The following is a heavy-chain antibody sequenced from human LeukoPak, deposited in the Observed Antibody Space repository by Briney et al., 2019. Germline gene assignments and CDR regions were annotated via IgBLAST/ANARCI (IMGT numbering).Heavy chain of an antibody. CDR1: GFTFSSYE. D-gene: IGHD1-26*01. J-gene: IGHJ4*02. CDR3: ARVGGSKRNFDC. Sequence: GGSLRLSCVASGFTFSSYEMTWVRRAPGKGLEWLSYISYSGSAIYYADSVKGRFTISRDNAKNSLYLQMNNLRAEDTAVYYCARVGGSKRNFDCRGQGTLVTVSS. V-gene: IGHV3-48*03. CDR2: ISYSGSAI.